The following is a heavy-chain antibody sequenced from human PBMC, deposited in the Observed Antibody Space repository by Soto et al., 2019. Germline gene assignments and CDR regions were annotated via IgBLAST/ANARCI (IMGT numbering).Heavy chain of an antibody. Sequence: ASVKVSCKASGGTFSSYAISWVRQAPGQGLEWMGGIIPIFGTANYAQKFQGRVTITADESTSTAYMELSSLRSGDTAVYYCATRPRYYYDSSGYRYYFDYWGQGTLVTVSS. CDR1: GGTFSSYA. CDR3: ATRPRYYYDSSGYRYYFDY. J-gene: IGHJ4*02. V-gene: IGHV1-69*13. CDR2: IIPIFGTA. D-gene: IGHD3-22*01.